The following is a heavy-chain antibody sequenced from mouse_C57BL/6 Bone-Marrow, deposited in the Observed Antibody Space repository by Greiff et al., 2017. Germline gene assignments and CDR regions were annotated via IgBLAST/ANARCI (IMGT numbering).Heavy chain of an antibody. CDR2: IRLKSDNYAT. CDR3: TDSNTYAMDY. CDR1: GFTFSNYW. D-gene: IGHD2-5*01. V-gene: IGHV6-3*01. J-gene: IGHJ4*01. Sequence: EVTLVESGGGLVQPGGSMKLTCVASGFTFSNYWMNWVRQSPEKGLEWVAQIRLKSDNYATHYAESVKGRFTISRDDSKSSVYLQMNNLRAEDTGIYYCTDSNTYAMDYWGQGTSVTVSS.